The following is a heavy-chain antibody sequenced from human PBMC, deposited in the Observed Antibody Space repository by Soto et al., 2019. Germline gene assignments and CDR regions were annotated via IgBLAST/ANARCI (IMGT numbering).Heavy chain of an antibody. CDR2: ISYDGSNK. Sequence: GGSLRLSCAASGFTFSSYAMHWVRQAPGKGLEWVAVISYDGSNKYYADSVKGRFTISRDNSKNTLYLQMNSLRAEDTAVYYCARDSLTIFGVVIIPEGVVDYWGQGTLVTVSS. D-gene: IGHD3-3*01. CDR1: GFTFSSYA. J-gene: IGHJ4*02. CDR3: ARDSLTIFGVVIIPEGVVDY. V-gene: IGHV3-30-3*01.